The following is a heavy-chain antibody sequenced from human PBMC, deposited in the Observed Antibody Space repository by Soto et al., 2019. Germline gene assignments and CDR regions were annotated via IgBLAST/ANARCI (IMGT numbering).Heavy chain of an antibody. D-gene: IGHD3-10*01. CDR1: GGSFSGYY. V-gene: IGHV4-34*01. Sequence: QVQLQQWGAGLLKPSETLSLTCAVYGGSFSGYYWSWIRQPPGKGLEWIGEINHSGSTNYNPSLKCRVTISVDTSKNQFSLKLSSVTAADTAVYYCARGGLYYYGSGSRYLDYWGQGTLVTVSS. J-gene: IGHJ4*02. CDR3: ARGGLYYYGSGSRYLDY. CDR2: INHSGST.